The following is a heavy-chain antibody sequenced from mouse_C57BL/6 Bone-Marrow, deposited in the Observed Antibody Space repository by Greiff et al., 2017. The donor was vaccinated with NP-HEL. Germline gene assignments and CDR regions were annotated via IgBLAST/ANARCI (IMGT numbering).Heavy chain of an antibody. D-gene: IGHD1-1*01. V-gene: IGHV1-74*01. CDR2: IHPSDSDT. CDR3: ARYYGSNDYFDY. CDR1: GYTFTSYW. J-gene: IGHJ2*01. Sequence: VQLQQPGAELVKPGASVKVSCKASGYTFTSYWMHWVKQRPGQGLEWIGRIHPSDSDTNYNQKFKGKATLTVDKSSSTTYIQLSSLTSEDSAVNYCARYYGSNDYFDYWGQGTTLTVSS.